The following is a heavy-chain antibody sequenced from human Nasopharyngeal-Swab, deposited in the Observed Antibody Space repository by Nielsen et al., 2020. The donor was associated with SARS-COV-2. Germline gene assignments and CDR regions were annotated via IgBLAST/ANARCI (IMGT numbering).Heavy chain of an antibody. CDR2: ISSSSSYV. CDR3: AREGHWYFDL. CDR1: GFTFSSYS. J-gene: IGHJ2*01. Sequence: GESLKISCAASGFTFSSYSMNWVRQAPGKGLEWVSSISSSSSYVYYADSVKGRFTISRDNAKNSLYLQMNSLRSEDTAVYYCAREGHWYFDLWGRGTLVTVSS. V-gene: IGHV3-21*01.